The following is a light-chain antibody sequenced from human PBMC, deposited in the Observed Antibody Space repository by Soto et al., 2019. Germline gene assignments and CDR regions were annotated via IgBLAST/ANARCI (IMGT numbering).Light chain of an antibody. CDR2: KAS. CDR1: QSISYY. CDR3: KLYINYPGT. Sequence: DIQMTQSPSTLSASVGDRVTITCRASQSISYYLAWYQQKPGKAPKLLINKASSLESGVPSRFSGSGSGTEFTLTTTSRQPDVFATYCGKLYINYPGTFAQGTEVEIK. J-gene: IGKJ1*01. V-gene: IGKV1-5*03.